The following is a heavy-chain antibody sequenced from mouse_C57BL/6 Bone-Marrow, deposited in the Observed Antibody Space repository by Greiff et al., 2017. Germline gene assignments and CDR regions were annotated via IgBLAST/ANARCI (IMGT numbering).Heavy chain of an antibody. J-gene: IGHJ2*01. CDR3: ARRITTVVAFYFGY. CDR1: GYTFTSYW. V-gene: IGHV1-50*01. CDR2: IDPSDSYT. Sequence: QVQLQQPGAELVKPGASVKLSCKASGYTFTSYWMQWVKQRPGQGLEWIGEIDPSDSYTNYNQKFKGKATLTVDTSSSTAYMQLSSLTSEDSAVYYCARRITTVVAFYFGYWGQGTTLTVSS. D-gene: IGHD1-1*01.